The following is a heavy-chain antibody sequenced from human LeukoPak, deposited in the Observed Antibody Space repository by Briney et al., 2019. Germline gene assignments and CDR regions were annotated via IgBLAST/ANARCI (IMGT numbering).Heavy chain of an antibody. V-gene: IGHV4-4*07. D-gene: IGHD2-2*01. CDR3: ARDYERYQLLNDAFDI. Sequence: PSETLSLTCTVSGGSISSYYWSWIRQPAGKGLEWIGRIYTSGSTNYNPSLKSRVTMSVDTSKNQFSLKLSSVTAADTAVYYCARDYERYQLLNDAFDIWGQGTMVTVPS. CDR2: IYTSGST. J-gene: IGHJ3*02. CDR1: GGSISSYY.